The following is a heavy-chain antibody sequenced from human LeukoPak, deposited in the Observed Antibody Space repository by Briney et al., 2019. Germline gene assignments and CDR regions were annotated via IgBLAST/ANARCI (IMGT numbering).Heavy chain of an antibody. V-gene: IGHV3-30-3*01. Sequence: GGSLRLSCAASGFTFSSYAMHWVRQAPGKGLEWVAVISYDGSNKYYADSVKGRFTISRDNSKNTLYLQMNSLRAEDTAVYYCVADDYWGQGTLVTVSS. CDR3: VADDY. CDR1: GFTFSSYA. CDR2: ISYDGSNK. J-gene: IGHJ4*02.